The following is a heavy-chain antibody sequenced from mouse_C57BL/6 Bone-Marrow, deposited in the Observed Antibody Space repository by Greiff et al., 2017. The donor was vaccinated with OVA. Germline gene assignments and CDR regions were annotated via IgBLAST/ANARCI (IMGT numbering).Heavy chain of an antibody. CDR3: ARGGYYGSFDY. CDR2: IYPGSGNT. V-gene: IGHV1-66*01. J-gene: IGHJ2*01. CDR1: GYSFTSYY. Sequence: VKLVESGPELVKPGASVKISCKASGYSFTSYYIHWVKQRPGQGLEWIGWIYPGSGNTKYNEKFKGKATLTADTSSSTAYMQLSSLTSEDSAVYYCARGGYYGSFDYWGQGTTLTVSS. D-gene: IGHD1-1*01.